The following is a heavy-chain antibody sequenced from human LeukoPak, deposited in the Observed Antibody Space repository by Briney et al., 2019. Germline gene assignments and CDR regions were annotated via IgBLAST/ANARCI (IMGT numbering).Heavy chain of an antibody. D-gene: IGHD1-26*01. Sequence: GGSLRLSCASSGLTFNTYWMHWVRQAPGKGLAWVARINPDGSIRTYANSVQGRVTIPRDTAKDTLYLQMNSLRAEDTAVYYCAREARVGGALQYWGQGTPVTVSS. CDR3: AREARVGGALQY. CDR1: GLTFNTYW. J-gene: IGHJ4*02. CDR2: INPDGSIR. V-gene: IGHV3-74*03.